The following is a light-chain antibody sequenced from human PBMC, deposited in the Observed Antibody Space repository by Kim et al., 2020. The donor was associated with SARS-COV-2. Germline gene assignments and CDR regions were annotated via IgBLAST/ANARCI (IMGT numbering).Light chain of an antibody. J-gene: IGKJ3*01. CDR1: QSVSSSY. Sequence: PGKRATLSRRASQSVSSSYLAWYQQKPGQAPRLLIYGASSRATGIPDRFSGSGSGTDFTLTISRLEPEDFAVYYCQQYGSSPPFTFGPGTKVDIK. CDR3: QQYGSSPPFT. V-gene: IGKV3-20*01. CDR2: GAS.